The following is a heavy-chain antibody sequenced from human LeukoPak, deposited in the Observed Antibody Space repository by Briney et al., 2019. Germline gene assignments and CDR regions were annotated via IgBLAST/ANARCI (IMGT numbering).Heavy chain of an antibody. V-gene: IGHV1-58*02. D-gene: IGHD3-22*01. CDR3: TTSYYYDSSGYYYSYSDY. CDR2: IVVGSGNT. J-gene: IGHJ4*02. CDR1: GFTFTSSA. Sequence: SVKVSCKASGFTFTSSAMQWVRQARGQRLEWIGWIVVGSGNTNYAQKFQERVTITRDMSTSTAYMELSSLRSEDTAVYYCTTSYYYDSSGYYYSYSDYWGQGTLVTVSS.